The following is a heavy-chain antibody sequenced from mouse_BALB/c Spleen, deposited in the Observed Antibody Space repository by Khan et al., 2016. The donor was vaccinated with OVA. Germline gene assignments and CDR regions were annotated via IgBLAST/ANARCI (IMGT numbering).Heavy chain of an antibody. Sequence: EVELVESGPELVRPGASVKISCKASGYSFTGYFMNWVMQSHGKSLEWIGRINPHIGETFYNQRFKDKATLTVDESSSTAHMEIRSLASEDSAVYYCTRIYRSDFDYWGQGTTLTVSS. CDR2: INPHIGET. CDR3: TRIYRSDFDY. D-gene: IGHD1-1*01. CDR1: GYSFTGYF. J-gene: IGHJ2*01. V-gene: IGHV1-20*02.